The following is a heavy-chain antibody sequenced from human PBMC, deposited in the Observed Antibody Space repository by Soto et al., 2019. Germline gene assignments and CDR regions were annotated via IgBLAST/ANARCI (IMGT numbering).Heavy chain of an antibody. CDR1: GFTFSSYG. Sequence: QVQLVESGGGVVQPGRSLRLSCAASGFTFSSYGMHWVRQAPGKGLEWVAVIWYDGSNKYYADSVKGRFTISRDNSKNTLYLQMNSLRAEDTAVYYCAREGELLLFCDYGMDVWGQGTTVTVSS. D-gene: IGHD1-26*01. J-gene: IGHJ6*02. CDR3: AREGELLLFCDYGMDV. V-gene: IGHV3-33*01. CDR2: IWYDGSNK.